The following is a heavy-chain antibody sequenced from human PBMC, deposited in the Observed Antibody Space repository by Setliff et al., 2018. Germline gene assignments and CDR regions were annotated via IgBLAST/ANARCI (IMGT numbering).Heavy chain of an antibody. J-gene: IGHJ4*02. CDR1: GVSVNSLTW. CDR2: IYHDGNPKFNPSV. D-gene: IGHD2-2*01. Sequence: TLSLTCAVSGVSVNSLTWWSWVRQTPGKGLEWIGFIYHDGNPKFNPSVNYNPSLKSRITMSIDKSKNQFSLSLRSVTAADTAVYYCTRGGERYHTANWGQGALVTVSS. V-gene: IGHV4-4*03. CDR3: TRGGERYHTAN.